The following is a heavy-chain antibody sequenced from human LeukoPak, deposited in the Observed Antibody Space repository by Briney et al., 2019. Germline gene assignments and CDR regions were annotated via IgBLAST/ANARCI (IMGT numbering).Heavy chain of an antibody. Sequence: SETLSLTCTVSGGSISSSSYYWGWIRQPPGKGLELIGSIYYSGSTYYNPSLKSRVTISVDTSKNQFSLKLSSVTAADTAVYYCAREGSYGYVYGYWGQGTLVTVSS. CDR3: AREGSYGYVYGY. J-gene: IGHJ4*02. D-gene: IGHD5-18*01. CDR2: IYYSGST. CDR1: GGSISSSSYY. V-gene: IGHV4-39*07.